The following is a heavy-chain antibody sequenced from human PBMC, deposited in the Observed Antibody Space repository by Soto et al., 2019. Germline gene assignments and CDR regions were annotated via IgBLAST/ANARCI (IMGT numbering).Heavy chain of an antibody. CDR2: LVVGTGNT. Sequence: SVKVSCKASGFTFRSSAVQWVRQARGQRLEWIGWLVVGTGNTNYAQKFQQRVTISSDRSTNTVSMELSSLTSEDTAVYYCATGAYCSGGSCSDYYYYYYGMDLWGQGTTVTVSS. CDR1: GFTFRSSA. CDR3: ATGAYCSGGSCSDYYYYYYGMDL. D-gene: IGHD2-15*01. J-gene: IGHJ6*02. V-gene: IGHV1-58*01.